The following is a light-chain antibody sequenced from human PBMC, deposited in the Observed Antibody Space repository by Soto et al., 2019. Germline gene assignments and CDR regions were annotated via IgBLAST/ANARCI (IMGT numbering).Light chain of an antibody. CDR1: QDIANY. V-gene: IGKV1-27*01. CDR3: QKYYHAPRT. J-gene: IGKJ1*01. Sequence: DIQMTQSPSSLSASVGDRVTITCRASQDIANYLAWYQQKPGKVPKLLIYAAITLQSGVPSRFSGSGSGTDFTLTISSLQPEDVATYFCQKYYHAPRTFGQGTKVEIK. CDR2: AAI.